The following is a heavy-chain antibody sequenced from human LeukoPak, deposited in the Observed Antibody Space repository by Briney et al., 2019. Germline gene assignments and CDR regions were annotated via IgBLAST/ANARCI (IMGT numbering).Heavy chain of an antibody. J-gene: IGHJ4*02. CDR1: GFTFDDYT. CDR3: ARDPVSPYFDY. D-gene: IGHD5/OR15-5a*01. V-gene: IGHV3-33*08. CDR2: IWYDGSNK. Sequence: GGSLRLSCAASGFTFDDYTMHWVRQAPGKGLEWVAVIWYDGSNKYYADSVKGRFTISRDNSKNTLYLQMNSLRAEDTAVYYCARDPVSPYFDYWGQGTLVTVSS.